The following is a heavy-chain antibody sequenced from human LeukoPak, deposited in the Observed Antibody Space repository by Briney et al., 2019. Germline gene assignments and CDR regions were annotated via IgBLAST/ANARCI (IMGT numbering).Heavy chain of an antibody. Sequence: SQTLSLTCAISGDSVSGSPAVWNWIRQSPSRGLEWLGRAYYRSKWVIDYALSVKGRITITPDTSKNQFSLQLNFVTAEDTAVYYCARGAVRGGTNFDYWGQGTLVTVSS. J-gene: IGHJ4*02. CDR1: GDSVSGSPAV. CDR3: ARGAVRGGTNFDY. D-gene: IGHD3-10*01. CDR2: AYYRSKWVI. V-gene: IGHV6-1*01.